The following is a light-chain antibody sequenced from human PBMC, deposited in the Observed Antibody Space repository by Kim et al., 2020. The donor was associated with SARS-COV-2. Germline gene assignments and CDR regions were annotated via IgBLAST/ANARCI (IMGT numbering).Light chain of an antibody. CDR2: TTS. V-gene: IGKV1-39*01. Sequence: GSVGNRGAITCRASQSISGHLNCYQQKPGKSPKVLIYTTSELQTGVPSRFSGSGSATDFTLTISGLQPEDVATYYCQQSYTTLWTFGQGTKVDSK. CDR1: QSISGH. CDR3: QQSYTTLWT. J-gene: IGKJ1*01.